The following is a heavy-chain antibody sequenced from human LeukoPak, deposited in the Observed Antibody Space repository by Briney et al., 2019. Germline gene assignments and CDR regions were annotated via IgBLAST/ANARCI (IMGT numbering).Heavy chain of an antibody. Sequence: PGRSLRLSCAASGFTSSSYAMHWVRQAPGKGLEWVAVISYDGSNKYYADSVKGRFTISRDNSKNTLYLQMNSLRAEDTAVYYCASCSGWYLVDYFDYWGQGTLVTVSS. CDR1: GFTSSSYA. J-gene: IGHJ4*02. V-gene: IGHV3-30-3*01. D-gene: IGHD6-19*01. CDR3: ASCSGWYLVDYFDY. CDR2: ISYDGSNK.